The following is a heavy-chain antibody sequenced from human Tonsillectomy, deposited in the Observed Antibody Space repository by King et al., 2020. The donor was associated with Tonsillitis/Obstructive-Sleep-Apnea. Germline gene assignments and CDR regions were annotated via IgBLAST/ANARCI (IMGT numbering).Heavy chain of an antibody. D-gene: IGHD2-15*01. J-gene: IGHJ4*02. CDR2: INHSGST. Sequence: VQLQQWGAGLLKPSETLSLTCAVYGGSFSGYYWSWIRQPPWKGLEWIVEINHSGSTNYNPSFRSGVTISVETSKNQFSLKRSSLTAADTAVYYCASQKFEYCSGGSCYSLDYWGQGTLVTVSS. CDR1: GGSFSGYY. V-gene: IGHV4-34*01. CDR3: ASQKFEYCSGGSCYSLDY.